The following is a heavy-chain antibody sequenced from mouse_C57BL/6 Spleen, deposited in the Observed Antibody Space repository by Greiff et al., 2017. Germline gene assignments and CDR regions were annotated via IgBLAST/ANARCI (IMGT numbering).Heavy chain of an antibody. Sequence: QVQLQQPGAELVKPGASVKLSCKASGYTFTSYWMHWVKQRPGQGLEWIGMIHPNSGSTNYNEKFKSKATLTVYKSSSTAYMQLSSLTSEDSAVYYCAGGNYYGSSPWYFDVWGTGTTVTVSS. J-gene: IGHJ1*03. CDR2: IHPNSGST. D-gene: IGHD1-1*01. CDR1: GYTFTSYW. V-gene: IGHV1-64*01. CDR3: AGGNYYGSSPWYFDV.